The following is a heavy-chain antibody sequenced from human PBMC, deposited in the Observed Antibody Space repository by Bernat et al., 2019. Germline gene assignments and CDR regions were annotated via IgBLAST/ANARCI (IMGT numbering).Heavy chain of an antibody. Sequence: QVLVQESGPGLVKPSETLSLTCAVSRASLTDYYWAWIRQPPGKGLEWIAYIHYSGTTDYNPSLRSRVTISVDTSKNQFSLKLSPVIAADTAVCYCASVPLVCSDGTCYYYVDVWGKGTTVTVSS. J-gene: IGHJ6*03. CDR3: ASVPLVCSDGTCYYYVDV. V-gene: IGHV4-59*01. CDR1: RASLTDYY. D-gene: IGHD2-15*01. CDR2: IHYSGTT.